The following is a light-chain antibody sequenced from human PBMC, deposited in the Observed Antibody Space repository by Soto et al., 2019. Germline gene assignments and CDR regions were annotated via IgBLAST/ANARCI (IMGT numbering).Light chain of an antibody. CDR2: DAS. Sequence: DIQMTQFPSSLSASVGDRVTITCQASQGISNSLNWYQQKVGKAPKLLIYDASNDASNLETGVPSRFSGSGSEKDFTINISGLQTEDVATYYSLHYDNLPFTFGPGKKVDIK. CDR1: QGISNS. CDR3: LHYDNLPFT. J-gene: IGKJ3*01. V-gene: IGKV1-33*01.